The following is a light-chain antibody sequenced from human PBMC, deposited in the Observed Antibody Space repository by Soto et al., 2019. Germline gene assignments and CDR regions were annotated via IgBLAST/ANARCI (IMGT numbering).Light chain of an antibody. Sequence: EIVLTQSPATLSLSPGERATLSCRASHSVGSYLAWYQQKPGQAPRLLIYDASNRATGIPARFSGSGSGTDFTLTISSLEPEDFAVYYCQQHSSWYTFGQGTKLETK. CDR2: DAS. J-gene: IGKJ2*01. CDR3: QQHSSWYT. CDR1: HSVGSY. V-gene: IGKV3-11*01.